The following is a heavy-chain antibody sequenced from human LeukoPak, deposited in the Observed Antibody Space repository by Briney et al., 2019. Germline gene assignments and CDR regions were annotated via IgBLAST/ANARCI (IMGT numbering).Heavy chain of an antibody. CDR2: IIHSGST. V-gene: IGHV4-34*01. Sequence: SETLSLTCAVYGGSFSGYYWSWIRQPPGKGLEWIGEIIHSGSTNYNPSLKSRVTISVDTSKNQFSLKLSSVTAADTAVYYCARGRFRHYDFWSGYPLIYYFDYWGQGTLVTVSS. J-gene: IGHJ4*02. D-gene: IGHD3-3*01. CDR1: GGSFSGYY. CDR3: ARGRFRHYDFWSGYPLIYYFDY.